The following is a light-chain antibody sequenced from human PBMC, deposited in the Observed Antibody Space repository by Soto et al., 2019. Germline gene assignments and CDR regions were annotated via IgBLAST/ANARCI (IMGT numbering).Light chain of an antibody. Sequence: QSVLTQPASVSGSPGQSITISCTGTSSDVGGYNYVSWYQQHPGKAPKLMISEVSNRPSGVSNRFSGSKSGNTASLTISGLQAEDEADYYCSSYISDTTVVFGGGTKVTVL. CDR3: SSYISDTTVV. J-gene: IGLJ2*01. CDR1: SSDVGGYNY. V-gene: IGLV2-14*01. CDR2: EVS.